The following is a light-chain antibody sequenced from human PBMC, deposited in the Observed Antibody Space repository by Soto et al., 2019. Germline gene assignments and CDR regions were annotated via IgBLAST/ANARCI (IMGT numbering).Light chain of an antibody. CDR3: QQYNNWPFT. CDR2: GAS. Sequence: EIVMTQSPATLPVSPGERATLSCRASQSVSSNLAWYQQKPGQAPRLLIYGASTRATGIPARFSGSGSGTEFTLTISSLQSEDFAVYCCQQYNNWPFTFGPGTKVDIK. J-gene: IGKJ3*01. V-gene: IGKV3-15*01. CDR1: QSVSSN.